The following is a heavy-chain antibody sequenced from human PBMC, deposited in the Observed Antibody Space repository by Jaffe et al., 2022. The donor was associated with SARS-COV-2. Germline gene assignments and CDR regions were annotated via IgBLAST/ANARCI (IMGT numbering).Heavy chain of an antibody. CDR3: ATQGSQDGGKGGAFDI. D-gene: IGHD2-15*01. Sequence: QLQLQESGPGLVKPSETLSLTCTVSGGSISSSSYYWGWIRQPPGKGLEWIGSIYYSGSTYYNPSLKSRVTISVDTSKNQFSLKLSSVTAADTAVYYCATQGSQDGGKGGAFDIWGQGTMVTVSS. J-gene: IGHJ3*02. CDR2: IYYSGST. CDR1: GGSISSSSYY. V-gene: IGHV4-39*01.